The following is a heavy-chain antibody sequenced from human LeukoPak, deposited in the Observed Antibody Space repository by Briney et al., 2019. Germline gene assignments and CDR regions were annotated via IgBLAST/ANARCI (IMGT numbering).Heavy chain of an antibody. V-gene: IGHV4-59*08. J-gene: IGHJ4*02. CDR1: GGSISNNY. CDR3: AKYGGSGWVIDY. D-gene: IGHD6-19*01. CDR2: IYYTGGT. Sequence: SETLSLTCTVSGGSISNNYWTWIRQPPGKGLEYIGYIYYTGGTNYNPSLKSRVTISVDTSKNQSSLKLSSVTAADTAVYFCAKYGGSGWVIDYWGQGTLVTVSS.